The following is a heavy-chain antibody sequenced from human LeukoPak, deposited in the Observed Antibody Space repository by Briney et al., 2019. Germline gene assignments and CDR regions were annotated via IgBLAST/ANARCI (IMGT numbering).Heavy chain of an antibody. CDR1: GGSLSSYY. CDR2: IYTSGST. J-gene: IGHJ6*03. Sequence: SETLSLTCTVSGGSLSSYYWSWIRQPAGKGLKWIGRIYTSGSTNYNPSLKSRVTMSVDTSKNQFSLKLSSVTAADTAVYYCARDGGYSGYEYYYYYYMDVWGKGTTVTVSS. CDR3: ARDGGYSGYEYYYYYYMDV. D-gene: IGHD5-12*01. V-gene: IGHV4-4*07.